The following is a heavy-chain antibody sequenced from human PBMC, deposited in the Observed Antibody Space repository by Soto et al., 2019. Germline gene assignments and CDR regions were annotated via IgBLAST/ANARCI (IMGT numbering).Heavy chain of an antibody. V-gene: IGHV3-23*01. J-gene: IGHJ4*02. CDR2: ISGGGDRT. D-gene: IGHD3-10*01. Sequence: EVQLLESGGGLVQPGGSLRLSCAASGITFSSHAMTWVRQAQGKGLEWVSAISGGGDRTYYADSVKGRFTISRDNSKKTLYLQMSSLRADDSAVYFCARGSKDSYPGSRIFDFWGRGTLVTVSS. CDR1: GITFSSHA. CDR3: ARGSKDSYPGSRIFDF.